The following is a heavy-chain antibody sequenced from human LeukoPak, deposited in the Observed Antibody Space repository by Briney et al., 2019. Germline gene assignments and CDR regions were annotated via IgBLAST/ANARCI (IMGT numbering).Heavy chain of an antibody. CDR1: GFTFSSYS. V-gene: IGHV3-48*04. CDR3: ARDHMGYDY. D-gene: IGHD1-26*01. Sequence: GGSLRLSCTASGFTFSSYSMNWVRQAPGKGLEWVSYISSGGSTTYYAGSVKGRFTVSRDNAKNSLYLQMNSLRAEDTAVYYCARDHMGYDYWGQGTLVTVSS. J-gene: IGHJ4*02. CDR2: ISSGGSTT.